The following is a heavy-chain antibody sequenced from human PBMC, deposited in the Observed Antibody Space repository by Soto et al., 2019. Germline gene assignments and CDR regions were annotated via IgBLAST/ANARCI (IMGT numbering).Heavy chain of an antibody. J-gene: IGHJ6*02. Sequence: ASVKVSCKASGYTFTSYDINWVRQATGRGLEWMGWMNPNSGNTGYAQKFQGRVTMTRNTSISTAYMELSSLRSEDTAVYYCARRAYYDSSGYYYYGTYYGMDVWGQGTTVTVSS. D-gene: IGHD3-22*01. V-gene: IGHV1-8*01. CDR2: MNPNSGNT. CDR3: ARRAYYDSSGYYYYGTYYGMDV. CDR1: GYTFTSYD.